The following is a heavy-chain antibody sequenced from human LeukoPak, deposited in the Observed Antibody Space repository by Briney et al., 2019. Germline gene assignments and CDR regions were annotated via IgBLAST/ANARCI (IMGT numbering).Heavy chain of an antibody. CDR2: IIPIFGTA. V-gene: IGHV1-69*13. Sequence: GASVKVSCKASGGTFSSYAISWVRQAPGQGLEWMGGIIPIFGTANYAQKFQGRVTITADESTSTAYMELSSLRSEDTAVYYCASGDVRGGIQLWSDFDYWGQGTLVTVSS. CDR3: ASGDVRGGIQLWSDFDY. D-gene: IGHD5-18*01. J-gene: IGHJ4*02. CDR1: GGTFSSYA.